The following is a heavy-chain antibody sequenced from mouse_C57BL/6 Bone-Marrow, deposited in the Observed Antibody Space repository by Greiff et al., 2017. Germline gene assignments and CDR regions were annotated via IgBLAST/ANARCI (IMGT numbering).Heavy chain of an antibody. V-gene: IGHV14-3*01. CDR2: IDPANGNT. Sequence: EVQLQQSVAELVRPGASVKLSCTASGFNIKNTYMHWVKQRPEQGLEWIGRIDPANGNTKYAPKFQGKATITADTSSNTAYLQLSSLTSEDTAIYYCARSPITTVVAYYYAMDYGGQGTSVTVSS. D-gene: IGHD1-1*01. CDR1: GFNIKNTY. J-gene: IGHJ4*01. CDR3: ARSPITTVVAYYYAMDY.